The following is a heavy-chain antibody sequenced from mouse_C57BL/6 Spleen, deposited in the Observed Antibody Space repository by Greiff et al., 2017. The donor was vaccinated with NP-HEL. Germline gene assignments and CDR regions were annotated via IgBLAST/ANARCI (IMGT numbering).Heavy chain of an antibody. CDR1: GYAFSSYW. D-gene: IGHD1-1*02. CDR2: IYPGDGDT. CDR3: ARGGGGDWYFDV. Sequence: QVQLKQSGAELVKPGASVKISCKASGYAFSSYWMNWVKQRPGQGLEWIGQIYPGDGDTNYNGKFKGKATLTADKSSSTAYMQLSSLTSEDSAVDFCARGGGGDWYFDVWGTGTTVTVSS. V-gene: IGHV1-80*01. J-gene: IGHJ1*03.